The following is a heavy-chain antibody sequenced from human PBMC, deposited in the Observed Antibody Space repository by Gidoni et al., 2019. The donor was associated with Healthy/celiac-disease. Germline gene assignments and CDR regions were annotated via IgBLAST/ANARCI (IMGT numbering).Heavy chain of an antibody. V-gene: IGHV3-21*01. CDR3: ARDSRVTEGWFDP. J-gene: IGHJ5*02. CDR2: ISSSSSYI. Sequence: EVQLVESGGGLVKPGGSLRLSCAASGFTFSSYSMNWVRQAPGKGLEWVSSISSSSSYIYYADSVKGRFTISRDNAKNSLYLQMNSLRAEDTAVYYCARDSRVTEGWFDPWGQGTLVTVSS. D-gene: IGHD3-10*01. CDR1: GFTFSSYS.